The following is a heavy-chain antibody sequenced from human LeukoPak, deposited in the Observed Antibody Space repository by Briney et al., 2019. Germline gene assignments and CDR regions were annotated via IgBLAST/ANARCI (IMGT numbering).Heavy chain of an antibody. CDR1: GGSISSGDYY. J-gene: IGHJ4*02. CDR2: VYYSGST. CDR3: ARRQHSSGYYYFDY. Sequence: SETLSLTCTVSGGSISSGDYYWSWIRQPPGKGLEWIGYVYYSGSTYYNPSLKSRVTISVDTSKNQFSPKLSSVTAADTAVYYCARRQHSSGYYYFDYWGQGTLVTVSS. D-gene: IGHD3-22*01. V-gene: IGHV4-30-4*01.